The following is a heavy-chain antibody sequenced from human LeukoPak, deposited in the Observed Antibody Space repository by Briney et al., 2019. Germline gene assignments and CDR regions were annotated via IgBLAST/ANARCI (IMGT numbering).Heavy chain of an antibody. J-gene: IGHJ3*02. CDR2: ITSNGGAT. Sequence: PGGSLRLSCAASGFTFSSYSMNWVRQAPGKGLDYVSSITSNGGATYYANSVKGRFTISRDNSKNTLYLQMDSLRPEDMAVYYCARERYSVYDFDAFDMWGQGTMVTVSS. V-gene: IGHV3-64*01. CDR1: GFTFSSYS. D-gene: IGHD5/OR15-5a*01. CDR3: ARERYSVYDFDAFDM.